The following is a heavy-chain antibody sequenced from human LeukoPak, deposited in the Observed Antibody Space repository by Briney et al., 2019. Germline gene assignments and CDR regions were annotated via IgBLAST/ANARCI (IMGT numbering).Heavy chain of an antibody. D-gene: IGHD1-26*01. CDR3: AKSEELLLGHFDY. CDR1: GFTFSGSD. J-gene: IGHJ4*02. V-gene: IGHV3-30*18. Sequence: GGSLRLSCAASGFTFSGSDMHWVRPAPGKGLEWVTSISHDGGSKYSADSVKGRFTISRDNSKNTLSLQMNSLRAEDTAVNYCAKSEELLLGHFDYWGQGTLVTVSS. CDR2: ISHDGGSK.